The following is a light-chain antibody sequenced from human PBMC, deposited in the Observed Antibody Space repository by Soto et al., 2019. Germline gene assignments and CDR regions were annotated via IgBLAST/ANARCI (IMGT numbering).Light chain of an antibody. Sequence: DIQMTQSPSTLSGSVGDRVTITCRASQTISSWLAWYQQKPGKAPKLLIYKASTLKSGVPSRFSGSGSGTEFTLTISSLQPDDFATYYCQQYNSIETFGQGTKVDI. CDR2: KAS. CDR3: QQYNSIET. CDR1: QTISSW. V-gene: IGKV1-5*03. J-gene: IGKJ1*01.